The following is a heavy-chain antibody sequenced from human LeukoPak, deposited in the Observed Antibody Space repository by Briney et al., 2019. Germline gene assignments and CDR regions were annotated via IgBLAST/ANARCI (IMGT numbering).Heavy chain of an antibody. CDR1: GYTFTSYY. J-gene: IGHJ6*03. Sequence: ASVKVSCKASGYTFTSYYMHWVRQAPGQGLEWMGIINPSGGSTSYAQKFQGRVTTTRDMSTSTVYMELSSLRSEDTAVYYCAIPYDFWSGSDYYYYMDVWGKGTTVTVSS. CDR2: INPSGGST. D-gene: IGHD3-3*01. CDR3: AIPYDFWSGSDYYYYMDV. V-gene: IGHV1-46*01.